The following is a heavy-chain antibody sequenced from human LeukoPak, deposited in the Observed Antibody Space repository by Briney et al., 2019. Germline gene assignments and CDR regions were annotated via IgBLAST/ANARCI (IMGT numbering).Heavy chain of an antibody. CDR3: ARGRYCSGGSCYRLFDY. J-gene: IGHJ4*02. Sequence: ASVKVSCKASGYTFTSYDINWVRQAPGQGLEWMGGIIPIFGTANYAQKFQGRVTITADESTSTAYMELSSLRSEDTAVYYCARGRYCSGGSCYRLFDYWAREPWSPSPQ. D-gene: IGHD2-15*01. CDR1: GYTFTSYD. CDR2: IIPIFGTA. V-gene: IGHV1-69*13.